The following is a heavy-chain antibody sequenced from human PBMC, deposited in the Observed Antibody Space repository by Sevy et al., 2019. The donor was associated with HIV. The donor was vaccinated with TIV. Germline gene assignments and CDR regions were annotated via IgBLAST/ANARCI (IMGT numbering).Heavy chain of an antibody. Sequence: GGSLRLSCAASGFTFSNYWMHWVRQAPGKGLVWVSRINSDGSSTRYADFVKGRFTISRDNAKNTLSLQMNSLRAEDTALYYCARGGSYYYDSSGTDALDIWGQGTMVTVSS. J-gene: IGHJ3*02. CDR3: ARGGSYYYDSSGTDALDI. V-gene: IGHV3-74*01. D-gene: IGHD3-22*01. CDR1: GFTFSNYW. CDR2: INSDGSST.